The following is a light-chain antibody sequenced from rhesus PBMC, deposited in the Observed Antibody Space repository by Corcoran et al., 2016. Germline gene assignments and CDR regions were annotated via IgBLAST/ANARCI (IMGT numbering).Light chain of an antibody. CDR1: QSICFW. Sequence: DIQMTQSPSSLSASVGDTVTITCRASQSICFWLAWYQQKPGKAPNLLISRASSLESGVPSRFSGSGSGTYFTLTHSSLQSDDFATYNCNQCSSSDSFGQGTKVEIK. J-gene: IGKJ2*01. V-gene: IGKV1-22*01. CDR3: NQCSSSDS. CDR2: RAS.